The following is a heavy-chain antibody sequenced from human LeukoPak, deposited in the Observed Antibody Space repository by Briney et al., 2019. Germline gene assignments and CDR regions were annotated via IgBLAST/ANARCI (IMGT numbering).Heavy chain of an antibody. V-gene: IGHV3-74*01. J-gene: IGHJ6*03. CDR1: GFTFSSYW. D-gene: IGHD3-16*02. CDR2: INSDGSST. Sequence: GGSLRLSCAASGFTFSSYWMHWVRQASGKGLVWVSRINSDGSSTSYADSVKGRFTISRDNAKNTLYLQMNSLRAEDTAVYYCARARSGYYYYYMDVWGKGTTVTVSS. CDR3: ARARSGYYYYYMDV.